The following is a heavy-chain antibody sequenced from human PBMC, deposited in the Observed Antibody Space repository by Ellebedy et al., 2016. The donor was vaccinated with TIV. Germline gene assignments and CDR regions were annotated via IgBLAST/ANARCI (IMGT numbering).Heavy chain of an antibody. CDR1: GFTFSTYA. J-gene: IGHJ4*02. V-gene: IGHV3-23*01. D-gene: IGHD3-9*01. CDR3: AKYVTGWKVDY. CDR2: IVCSGTTT. Sequence: PGGSLRLSCSASGFTFSTYATAWVRQAPGKAMEWVSAIVCSGTTTNYTDSVRDRFTVSRDNSKNTLYLQLNSVRAEDSAVYYCAKYVTGWKVDYWGVGTLVTVSS.